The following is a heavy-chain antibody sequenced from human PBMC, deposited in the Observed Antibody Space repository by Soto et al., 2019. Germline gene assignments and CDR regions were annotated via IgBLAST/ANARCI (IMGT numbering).Heavy chain of an antibody. Sequence: PGGSLRLSCAASGFTFSSYAMSWVRQAPGKGLEYVSAISSNGGSTYYADSVKGRFTISRDNSKNTLYLQMSSLRAEDTAVYYCVKVRDEYSSSGAFDYWGQGTLVTVSS. V-gene: IGHV3-64D*08. CDR1: GFTFSSYA. CDR2: ISSNGGST. CDR3: VKVRDEYSSSGAFDY. J-gene: IGHJ4*02. D-gene: IGHD6-6*01.